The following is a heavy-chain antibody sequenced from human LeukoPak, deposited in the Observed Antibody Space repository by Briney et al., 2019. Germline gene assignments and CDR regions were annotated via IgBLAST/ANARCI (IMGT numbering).Heavy chain of an antibody. CDR1: GGTFSSYA. Sequence: PAASVKVSCKASGGTFSSYAISWVRQAPGQGLEWMGGIIPIFGTANYAQKFQGRVTITADESTSTAYTELSSLRSEDTAVYYCARVGIAAPNSWGQGTLVTVSS. CDR3: ARVGIAAPNS. CDR2: IIPIFGTA. J-gene: IGHJ4*02. V-gene: IGHV1-69*13. D-gene: IGHD6-13*01.